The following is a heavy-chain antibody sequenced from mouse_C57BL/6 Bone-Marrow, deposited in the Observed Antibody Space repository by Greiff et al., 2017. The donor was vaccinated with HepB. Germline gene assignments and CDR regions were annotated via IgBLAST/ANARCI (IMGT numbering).Heavy chain of an antibody. J-gene: IGHJ2*01. D-gene: IGHD1-1*02. CDR2: INPNYGTT. CDR1: GYSFTDYN. V-gene: IGHV1-39*01. Sequence: VQLKESGPELVKPGASVKISCKASGYSFTDYNMNWVKQSNGKSLEWIGVINPNYGTTSYNQKFKGKATLTVDQSSSTAYMQLNSLTSEDSAVYYWARYDHYCKDYLDYWGQGTTLTVSS. CDR3: ARYDHYCKDYLDY.